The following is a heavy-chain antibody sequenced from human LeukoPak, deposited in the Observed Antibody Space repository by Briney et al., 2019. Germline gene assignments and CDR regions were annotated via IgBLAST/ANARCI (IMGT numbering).Heavy chain of an antibody. J-gene: IGHJ4*02. CDR2: IYSGGST. D-gene: IGHD6-19*01. CDR1: GFTVSSNY. CDR3: AREGIAVAGTDY. Sequence: GGSLRLSCAASGFTVSSNYMSWVRQAPGKGLEWVSVIYSGGSTYYADSVKGRFTISRDNSKNTLYLQMNSLRAEDTAVYYCAREGIAVAGTDYWGQETLVTVSS. V-gene: IGHV3-66*01.